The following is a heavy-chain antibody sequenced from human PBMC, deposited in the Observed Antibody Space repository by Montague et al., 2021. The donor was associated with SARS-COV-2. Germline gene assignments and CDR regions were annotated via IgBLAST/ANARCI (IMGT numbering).Heavy chain of an antibody. V-gene: IGHV4-39*02. Sequence: SETLSLTCSVSGGPFSSTSFYWGWIRQSPGKGLEWVANFYYNGITXYNPSLKSRITLSVDPSTNQFFLKLTSVTAADTAVYYCARDASSANSPANNWFDSWGQGTLVTVSS. CDR1: GGPFSSTSFY. CDR3: ARDASSANSPANNWFDS. D-gene: IGHD4/OR15-4a*01. CDR2: FYYNGIT. J-gene: IGHJ5*01.